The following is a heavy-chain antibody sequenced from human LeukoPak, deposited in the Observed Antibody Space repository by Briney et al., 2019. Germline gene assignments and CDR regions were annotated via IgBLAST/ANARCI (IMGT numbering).Heavy chain of an antibody. V-gene: IGHV4-34*01. D-gene: IGHD2-2*01. CDR1: GGSFSGYY. CDR3: ARTTEDCSSTSCYQYWFDP. Sequence: SETLSLTCAVYGGSFSGYYWSWIRQPPGKGLEWIGEITHSGSTNYNPSLKSRVTISVDTSKNQFSLKLSSVTAADTAVYYCARTTEDCSSTSCYQYWFDPWGQGTLVTVSS. CDR2: ITHSGST. J-gene: IGHJ5*02.